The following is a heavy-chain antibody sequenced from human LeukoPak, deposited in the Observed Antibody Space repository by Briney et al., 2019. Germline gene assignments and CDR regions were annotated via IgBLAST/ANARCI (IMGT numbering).Heavy chain of an antibody. V-gene: IGHV3-23*01. D-gene: IGHD2-15*01. CDR2: ISGSGGST. Sequence: PGGTLRLSCAASGFTFSSYAMSWVRQAPGKGLESLSAISGSGGSTYYADSVKGRFTISRDNSKNTLYLQMNSLRAEDTAVYYCAKDHCSGGSCYSFDYWGQGTLVTVSS. CDR1: GFTFSSYA. J-gene: IGHJ4*02. CDR3: AKDHCSGGSCYSFDY.